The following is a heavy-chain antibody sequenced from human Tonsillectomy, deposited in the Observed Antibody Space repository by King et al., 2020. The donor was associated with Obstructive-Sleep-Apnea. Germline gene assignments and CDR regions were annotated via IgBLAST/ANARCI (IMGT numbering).Heavy chain of an antibody. CDR3: ARYGVSTDDGFDF. CDR1: GDSISSGDYY. CDR2: IYYSGNT. Sequence: QLQESGPGLVKPSQTLSLTCTVSGDSISSGDYYWSWIRQPPGKGLEWIGYIYYSGNTYYNPSLKSRLTISVDTSKNQFSLKLNSVTAADTAVYYCARYGVSTDDGFDFWGQGTMVTVSS. V-gene: IGHV4-30-4*01. J-gene: IGHJ3*01. D-gene: IGHD4-17*01.